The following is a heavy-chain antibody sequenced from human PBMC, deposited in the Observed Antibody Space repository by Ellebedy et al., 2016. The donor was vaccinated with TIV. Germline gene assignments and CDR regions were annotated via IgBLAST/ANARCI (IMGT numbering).Heavy chain of an antibody. CDR2: IYRGGST. CDR1: GFTVSSNY. Sequence: GGSLRLSCAASGFTVSSNYMSWVRQAPGKGLEWVSVIYRGGSTYYGHSVKGRFTISRHNSKKTLHLQMNSLRAEDTAVYYCARGLVGATHDAFDIWGQGTMVTVSS. D-gene: IGHD1-26*01. CDR3: ARGLVGATHDAFDI. J-gene: IGHJ3*02. V-gene: IGHV3-53*04.